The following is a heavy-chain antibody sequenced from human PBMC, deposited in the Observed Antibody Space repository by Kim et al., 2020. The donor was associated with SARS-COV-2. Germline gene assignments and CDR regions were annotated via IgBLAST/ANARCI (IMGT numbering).Heavy chain of an antibody. CDR3: ARGDFLSGSFNFYFDS. Sequence: RKFQGRVTTTRDTSTSTVYMELSSLRSDDTAVYYCARGDFLSGSFNFYFDSWGQGTLVTVSS. D-gene: IGHD3-3*01. V-gene: IGHV1-46*01. J-gene: IGHJ4*02.